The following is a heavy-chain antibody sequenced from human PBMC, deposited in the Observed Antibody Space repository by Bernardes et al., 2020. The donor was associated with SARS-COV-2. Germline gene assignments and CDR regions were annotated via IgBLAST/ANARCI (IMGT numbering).Heavy chain of an antibody. CDR1: GYTFTSYG. V-gene: IGHV1-18*01. CDR2: ISAYNGNT. D-gene: IGHD3-3*01. J-gene: IGHJ3*02. CDR3: ATDDPRGAVLGVVIYALRI. Sequence: ASVKVSCKASGYTFTSYGISWVRQAPGQGLEWMGWISAYNGNTNYAQKLQGRVTMTTDTSTSTAYMELRSLRSEDTAVYYCATDDPRGAVLGVVIYALRIWGQGLMVTVSS.